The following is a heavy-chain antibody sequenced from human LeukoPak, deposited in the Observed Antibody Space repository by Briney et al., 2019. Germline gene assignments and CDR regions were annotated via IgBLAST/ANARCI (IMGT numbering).Heavy chain of an antibody. Sequence: SETLSLTCTVSGGSISSSSYYWGWIRQPPGKGLEWIESIYYSGSTYYNPSLKSRVTISVDTSKNQFSLKLSSVTAADTAVYDCARGTLKWELLPIRARKSYYFDYGGQGTLVTVSA. CDR2: IYYSGST. CDR3: ARGTLKWELLPIRARKSYYFDY. CDR1: GGSISSSSYY. J-gene: IGHJ4*02. V-gene: IGHV4-39*07. D-gene: IGHD1-26*01.